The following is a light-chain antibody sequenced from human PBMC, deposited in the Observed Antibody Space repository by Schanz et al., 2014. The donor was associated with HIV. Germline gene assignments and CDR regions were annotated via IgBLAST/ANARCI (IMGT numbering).Light chain of an antibody. CDR2: DAS. Sequence: EIVLTQSPGTLSLSPGERGTLSCRASQSVRSDVAWYQEKPGQAPRLLIYDASNRATGIPARFSGSGSGTDFTLTISGLQAEDAAVYYCQQYYTTPLTFGGGTKVEL. V-gene: IGKV3-11*01. J-gene: IGKJ4*01. CDR3: QQYYTTPLT. CDR1: QSVRSD.